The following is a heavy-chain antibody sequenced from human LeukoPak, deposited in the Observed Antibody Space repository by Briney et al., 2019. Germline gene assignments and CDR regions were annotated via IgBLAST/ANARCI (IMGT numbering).Heavy chain of an antibody. V-gene: IGHV3-23*01. CDR2: ISGSGGSA. CDR1: GFTFSSYA. D-gene: IGHD5-24*01. CDR3: AKKGRDGYNWAIFSY. J-gene: IGHJ4*02. Sequence: GGSLRLSCAASGFTFSSYAMSWVRQAPGKGLEWVSAISGSGGSAYYADSVKGRFTISRDNSKNTLYLQMNSLRAEDTAVYYCAKKGRDGYNWAIFSYWGQGTLVTVSS.